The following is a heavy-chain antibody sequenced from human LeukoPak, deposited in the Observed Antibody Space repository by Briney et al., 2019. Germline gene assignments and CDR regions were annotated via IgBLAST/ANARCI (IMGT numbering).Heavy chain of an antibody. CDR2: IIPIFGTA. CDR1: GGTFSSYA. CDR3: ARGSSWYGYSSGYDY. Sequence: SVKVSCKASGGTFSSYAISWVRQAPGQGLEWMGGIIPIFGTANYAQKFQGRVTISADESTSTAYMELSSLRSEDTAVYYCARGSSWYGYSSGYDYWGQGTLVTVSS. V-gene: IGHV1-69*13. J-gene: IGHJ4*02. D-gene: IGHD6-19*01.